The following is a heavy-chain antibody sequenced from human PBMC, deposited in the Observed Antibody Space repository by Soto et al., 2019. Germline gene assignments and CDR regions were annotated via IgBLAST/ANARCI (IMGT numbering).Heavy chain of an antibody. V-gene: IGHV3-30*18. D-gene: IGHD6-19*01. CDR3: AKDGSHQAGAGTSPTSYFYGLAV. Sequence: QVQLVESGGGVVQPGRSLSLSCAAAGFTFSVYGMHWVRQAPGKGLEWVALVSFDGSIKYYAVSVKGRFTISRDNSKNTLYLQINSRRVEDTAVYYCAKDGSHQAGAGTSPTSYFYGLAVWGQGTTVTASS. CDR2: VSFDGSIK. J-gene: IGHJ6*02. CDR1: GFTFSVYG.